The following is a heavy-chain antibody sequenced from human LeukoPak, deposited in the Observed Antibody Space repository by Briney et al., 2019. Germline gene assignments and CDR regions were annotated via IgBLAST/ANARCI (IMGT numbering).Heavy chain of an antibody. D-gene: IGHD3-22*01. Sequence: PQTLSLTCTVSGGSISSGGYYWSWIRQHPGKGLEWIGYIYYSGSTYYNPSLKSRVTISVDTSKNQFSLKLSSVTAADTAVYYCARELGYYDSSGYQTHNWFDPWGQGTLVTVSS. V-gene: IGHV4-31*03. CDR3: ARELGYYDSSGYQTHNWFDP. CDR2: IYYSGST. CDR1: GGSISSGGYY. J-gene: IGHJ5*02.